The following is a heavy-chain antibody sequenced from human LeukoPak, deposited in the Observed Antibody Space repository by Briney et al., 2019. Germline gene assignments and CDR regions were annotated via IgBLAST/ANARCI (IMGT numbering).Heavy chain of an antibody. D-gene: IGHD6-13*01. CDR1: GLTFSSYG. Sequence: GGSLRLSCAASGLTFSSYGMRWLRQAPGKGGEGVWGISGCAGLAFYTESVKRRFTISRDNAKNTLSLQMNSLRAEDTAVSYCARDLGSKYSSSWYFDYWGQGTLVTVSS. V-gene: IGHV3-23*01. J-gene: IGHJ4*02. CDR2: ISGCAGLA. CDR3: ARDLGSKYSSSWYFDY.